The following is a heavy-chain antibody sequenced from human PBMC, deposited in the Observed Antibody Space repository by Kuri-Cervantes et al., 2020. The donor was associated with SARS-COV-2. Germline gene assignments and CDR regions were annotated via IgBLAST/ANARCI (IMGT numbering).Heavy chain of an antibody. CDR1: GFTFSSYG. V-gene: IGHV3-30*03. CDR2: ISYDGSNK. D-gene: IGHD6-6*01. Sequence: GGSLRLSCAASGFTFSSYGMHWVRQAPGKGLEWVAVISYDGSNKYYADSVKGRFTISRDDSKNTLYLQMNSLRAEDTAVYYCVRDQGLYSSSSHPEGYYYGMDVWGQGTTVTVSS. J-gene: IGHJ6*02. CDR3: VRDQGLYSSSSHPEGYYYGMDV.